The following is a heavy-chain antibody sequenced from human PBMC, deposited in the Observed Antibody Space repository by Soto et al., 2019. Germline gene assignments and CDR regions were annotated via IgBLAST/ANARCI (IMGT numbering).Heavy chain of an antibody. CDR2: IWYDGSNK. Sequence: VQLVESGGGVVQPGRSLRLSCAASGSTFSKFGMHWVRQAPGKGPEWVAVIWYDGSNKYYGESVKGRFSISRDNSKNTVYLDISSLRTEDTAVYYCARDGGSHGPSYFDSWGQGSLVIVSS. CDR1: GSTFSKFG. D-gene: IGHD3-16*01. CDR3: ARDGGSHGPSYFDS. J-gene: IGHJ4*02. V-gene: IGHV3-33*01.